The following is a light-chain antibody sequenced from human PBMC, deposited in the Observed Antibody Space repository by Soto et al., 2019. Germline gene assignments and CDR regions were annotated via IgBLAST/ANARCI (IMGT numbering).Light chain of an antibody. J-gene: IGLJ3*02. CDR1: SSDVGGYDY. Sequence: QSALTQPASVSGSPGQSITISCTGTSSDVGGYDYVSWFQQHPGKAPKLLIYAVSNRPSGISYRFSGSKSANTASLTISGLQAEDEADYYCSSYTRSHTVFGGGTKVTVL. CDR3: SSYTRSHTV. CDR2: AVS. V-gene: IGLV2-14*01.